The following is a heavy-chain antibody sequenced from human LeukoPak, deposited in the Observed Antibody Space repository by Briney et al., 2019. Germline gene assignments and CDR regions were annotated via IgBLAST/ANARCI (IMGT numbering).Heavy chain of an antibody. J-gene: IGHJ5*02. CDR2: INSGGSST. CDR1: GFTFSSYW. V-gene: IGHV3-74*03. Sequence: GGSLRLSCAVSGFTFSSYWMTWVRQAPGKGLVWVSRINSGGSSTTYADSVKGRFTISRDNAKNTLYLQMNSLRAEDTAVYYCARSPNCGGDCSWGQGTLVTVSS. CDR3: ARSPNCGGDCS. D-gene: IGHD2-21*02.